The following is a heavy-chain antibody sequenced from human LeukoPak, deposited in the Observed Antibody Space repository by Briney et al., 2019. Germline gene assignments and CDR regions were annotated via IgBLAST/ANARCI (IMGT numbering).Heavy chain of an antibody. D-gene: IGHD1-14*01. J-gene: IGHJ6*03. CDR3: ARKERAITTLYYYYMDV. V-gene: IGHV3-21*01. Sequence: GGSLRLSCAASGFTFSSYSMNWVRQAPGKGLEWVSSISSSSSYIYYADSVKGRFTISRDNAKNSLYLQMNSLRAEDTAVYYCARKERAITTLYYYYMDVWGKGTTVTVSS. CDR1: GFTFSSYS. CDR2: ISSSSSYI.